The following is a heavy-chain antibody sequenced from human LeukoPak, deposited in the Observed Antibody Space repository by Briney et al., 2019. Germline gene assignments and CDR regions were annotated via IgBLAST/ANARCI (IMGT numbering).Heavy chain of an antibody. V-gene: IGHV3-30*02. CDR2: IRYDGSDK. Sequence: PGGSLRLSCAASGFPFSNYAMHWGRQAPGKGLEWASFIRYDGSDKYYADAVKGRFIISRDNSRNTLYLQMNSLRAEDTAVYYCAKGLRVVVTDMCFDYWGQGTLVTVSS. CDR1: GFPFSNYA. CDR3: AKGLRVVVTDMCFDY. J-gene: IGHJ4*02. D-gene: IGHD2-21*02.